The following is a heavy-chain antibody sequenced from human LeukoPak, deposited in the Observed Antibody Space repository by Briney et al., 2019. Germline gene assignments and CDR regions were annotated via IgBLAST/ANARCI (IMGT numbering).Heavy chain of an antibody. CDR2: INPNSGGT. J-gene: IGHJ4*02. D-gene: IGHD3-10*01. Sequence: ASVKVSCKASGYTFTSYAMNWVRQAPGQGLEWMGRINPNSGGTNYAQKFQGRVTMTRDTSISTAYMELSRLRSDDTAVYYCARRYYYGSGASLDYWGQGTLVTVSS. CDR3: ARRYYYGSGASLDY. CDR1: GYTFTSYA. V-gene: IGHV1-2*06.